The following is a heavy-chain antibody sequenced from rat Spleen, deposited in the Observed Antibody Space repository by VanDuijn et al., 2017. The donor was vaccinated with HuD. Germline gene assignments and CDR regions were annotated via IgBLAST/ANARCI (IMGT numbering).Heavy chain of an antibody. Sequence: EVQLVESNGGLVQPGRPLKLSCTTSGFTFSDCYMAWVRQAPTKGLEWVATISYDGTVTYYRDSVKGRFTLSRDNAKSTLYLQMDSLRSEDTAPYYCTRGGNYDFDYWGPGTMVTVSS. D-gene: IGHD1-10*01. J-gene: IGHJ1*01. CDR1: GFTFSDCY. CDR3: TRGGNYDFDY. V-gene: IGHV5-29*01. CDR2: ISYDGTVT.